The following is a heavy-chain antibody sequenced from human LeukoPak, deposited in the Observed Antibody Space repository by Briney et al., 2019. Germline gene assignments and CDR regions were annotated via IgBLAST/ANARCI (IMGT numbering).Heavy chain of an antibody. CDR3: ARNNGMDV. J-gene: IGHJ6*02. V-gene: IGHV3-7*03. CDR1: GVTLSTYA. CDR2: VNRDGSET. Sequence: GGSLRLSCAASGVTLSTYAMTWVRQVPGRGPEWVANVNRDGSETYYLDSVKGRFTISKDNAKNSLYLQMNSLRAEDTALYHCARNNGMDVWGQGTTVIVSS.